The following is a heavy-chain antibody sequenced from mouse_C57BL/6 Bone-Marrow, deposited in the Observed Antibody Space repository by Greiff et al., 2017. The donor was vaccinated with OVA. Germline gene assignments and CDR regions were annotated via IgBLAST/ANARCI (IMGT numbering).Heavy chain of an antibody. CDR2: ISDGGSYT. V-gene: IGHV5-4*01. Sequence: EVQGVESGGGLVKPGGSLKLSCAASGFTFSSYAMSWVRQTPEKRLEWVATISDGGSYTYYPDNVKGRFTISRDNAKNNLYLQMSHLKSEDTAMYYCARDRYSNYPYYAMDYWGQGTSVTVSS. CDR1: GFTFSSYA. D-gene: IGHD2-5*01. CDR3: ARDRYSNYPYYAMDY. J-gene: IGHJ4*01.